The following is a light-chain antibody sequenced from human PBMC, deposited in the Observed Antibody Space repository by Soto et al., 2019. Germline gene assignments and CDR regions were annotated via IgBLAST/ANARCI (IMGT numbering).Light chain of an antibody. Sequence: QSVLSQPTSASGTPGQRVTISCSGSRSNIGSNTVNWYQRLPGTAPQLLIHNRDQRPSGVPDRFSGSKSGASAALAISGLQSEDEADYYCSAWDDSLSGHVVFGGGTELTVL. CDR2: NRD. CDR1: RSNIGSNT. J-gene: IGLJ2*01. V-gene: IGLV1-44*01. CDR3: SAWDDSLSGHVV.